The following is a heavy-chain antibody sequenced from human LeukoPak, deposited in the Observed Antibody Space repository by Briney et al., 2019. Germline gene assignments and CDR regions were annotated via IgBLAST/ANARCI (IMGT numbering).Heavy chain of an antibody. CDR1: GFTFSSYA. CDR3: ARDLLASSWYYYYYGMDV. J-gene: IGHJ6*02. D-gene: IGHD6-13*01. CDR2: ISYDGSNK. Sequence: QSGGSLRLSCAASGFTFSSYAMHWVRQAPGKGLEWVAVISYDGSNKYYADSVKGRFTISRDNSKNTLYLQMNSLRAEDTAVYYCARDLLASSWYYYYYGMDVWGQGTTVTVSS. V-gene: IGHV3-30-3*01.